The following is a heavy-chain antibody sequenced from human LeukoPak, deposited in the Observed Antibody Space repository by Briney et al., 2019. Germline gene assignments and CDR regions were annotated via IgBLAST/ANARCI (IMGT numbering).Heavy chain of an antibody. CDR1: GFTFSSYA. D-gene: IGHD4-17*01. V-gene: IGHV3-23*01. Sequence: GGSLRLSCAGSGFTFSSYAMTWVRQAPGKGLEWVSSISGSGAGTYYADSVKGRLTISRDNSKNTLYLQMNSLRAEDTAVYYCAKEEEDYGDYLYFDLWGRGTLVTVSS. J-gene: IGHJ2*01. CDR2: ISGSGAGT. CDR3: AKEEEDYGDYLYFDL.